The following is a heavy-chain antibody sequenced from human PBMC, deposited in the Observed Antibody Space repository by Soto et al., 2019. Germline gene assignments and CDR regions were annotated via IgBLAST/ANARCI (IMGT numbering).Heavy chain of an antibody. J-gene: IGHJ4*02. D-gene: IGHD3-22*01. Sequence: EVQLVESGGGLVQPGGSLRLSCAASGFTFSSYSMNWVRQAPGKGLEWVSYISSSSSTIYYADSVKGRFTISRDNAKNSLYLQMNSLRAEDTAVYYCARDLTIYDSSGRKDYWGQGTLVTVSS. V-gene: IGHV3-48*01. CDR1: GFTFSSYS. CDR2: ISSSSSTI. CDR3: ARDLTIYDSSGRKDY.